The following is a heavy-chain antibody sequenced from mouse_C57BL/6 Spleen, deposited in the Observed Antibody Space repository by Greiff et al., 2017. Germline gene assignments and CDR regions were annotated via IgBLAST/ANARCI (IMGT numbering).Heavy chain of an antibody. V-gene: IGHV1-82*01. Sequence: QVQLKQSGPELVKPGASVKISCKASGYAFSSSWMNWVKQRPGKGLEWIGRIYPGDGDTNYNGKFKGKATLTADKSSSTAYMQLSSLTSEDSAVYFCAPLDSSNAYWGQGTLVTVSA. CDR2: IYPGDGDT. CDR3: APLDSSNAY. CDR1: GYAFSSSW. J-gene: IGHJ3*01. D-gene: IGHD3-2*01.